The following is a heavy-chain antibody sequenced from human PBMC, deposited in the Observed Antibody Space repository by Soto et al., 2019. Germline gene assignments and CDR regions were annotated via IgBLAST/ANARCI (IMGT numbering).Heavy chain of an antibody. D-gene: IGHD3-22*01. CDR1: TFSSYG. J-gene: IGHJ4*02. CDR3: VRGTCYDFWNKDY. Sequence: TFSSYGMHWVRQAPDKGLERVAVISYDGDNIYYADSVKGRFTISRDNAKNTLYLQIYSLRVEDTAVYYGVRGTCYDFWNKDYRGQGTQVTVSS. V-gene: IGHV3-30*19. CDR2: ISYDGDNI.